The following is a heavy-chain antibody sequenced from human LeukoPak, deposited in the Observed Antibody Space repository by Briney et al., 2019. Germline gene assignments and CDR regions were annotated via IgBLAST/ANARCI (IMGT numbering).Heavy chain of an antibody. D-gene: IGHD4-4*01. CDR2: IYHSGST. CDR3: AKDYSNYRPVLAVKGGDAFDI. J-gene: IGHJ3*02. V-gene: IGHV4-30-2*01. CDR1: GGSISSGGYS. Sequence: SETLSLTCAVSGGSISSGGYSWSWIRQPPGEGLEWIGYIYHSGSTYYNPSLKSRVTISVDRSKNQFSLKLSSVTAADTAVYYCAKDYSNYRPVLAVKGGDAFDIWGQGTMVTVSS.